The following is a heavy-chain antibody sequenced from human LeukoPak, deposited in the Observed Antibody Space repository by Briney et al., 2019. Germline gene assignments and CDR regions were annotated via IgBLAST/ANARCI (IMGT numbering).Heavy chain of an antibody. V-gene: IGHV3-11*05. J-gene: IGHJ6*02. CDR3: ARGNYGMDV. CDR1: GFTFKDYF. Sequence: PGGSLILSCAGSGFTFKDYFMTWIRQAPGKGLEWVSYINGPGTDINYADSVKGRFTISRDNAKNSLYLQMNSLRAEDTGEYYCARGNYGMDVWGQGTTVTVSS. CDR2: INGPGTDI.